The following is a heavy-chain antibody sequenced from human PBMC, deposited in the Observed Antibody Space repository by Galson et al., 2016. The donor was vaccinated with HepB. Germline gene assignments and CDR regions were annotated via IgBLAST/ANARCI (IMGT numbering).Heavy chain of an antibody. CDR1: GFSFSTYA. CDR3: AKVPSMVRGF. V-gene: IGHV3-30*18. D-gene: IGHD3-10*01. Sequence: SLRLSCAASGFSFSTYAMHWVRRAPGKGLEWVALISYDGSYSSYADSVKGRFTISRDNSKKTLYLQMNSLRAEDTAVYYCAKVPSMVRGFWGQGTMVTVSS. J-gene: IGHJ3*01. CDR2: ISYDGSYS.